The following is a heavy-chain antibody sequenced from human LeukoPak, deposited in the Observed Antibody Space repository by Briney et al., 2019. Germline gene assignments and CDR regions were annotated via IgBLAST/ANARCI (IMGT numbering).Heavy chain of an antibody. Sequence: PGGSLRLSCAASGFTFSSYWMSWVRQAPGKGLEWVANIKQDGSEKYYVDSVKGRFTISRDNAKNSLYLQMNSLRAEDTAVYYCARDPRHYGDIYSDYWGQGTLVTVSS. CDR1: GFTFSSYW. D-gene: IGHD4-17*01. CDR3: ARDPRHYGDIYSDY. J-gene: IGHJ4*02. CDR2: IKQDGSEK. V-gene: IGHV3-7*01.